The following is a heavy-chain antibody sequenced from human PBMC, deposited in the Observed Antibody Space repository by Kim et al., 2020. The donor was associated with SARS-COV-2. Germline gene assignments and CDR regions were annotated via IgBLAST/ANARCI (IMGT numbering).Heavy chain of an antibody. CDR3: ARDWSGVRFLEWLVDY. D-gene: IGHD3-3*01. CDR2: ISAYNGNT. CDR1: GYTFTSYG. J-gene: IGHJ4*02. Sequence: ASVKVSCKASGYTFTSYGISWVRQAPGQGLEWMGWISAYNGNTNYAQKLQGRVTMTTDTSTSTAYMELRSLRSDDTAVYYCARDWSGVRFLEWLVDYWGQGTLVTVSS. V-gene: IGHV1-18*01.